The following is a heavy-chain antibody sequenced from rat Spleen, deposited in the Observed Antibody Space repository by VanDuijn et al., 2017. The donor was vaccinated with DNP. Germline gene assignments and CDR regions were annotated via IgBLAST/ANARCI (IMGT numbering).Heavy chain of an antibody. CDR3: VRDGGGGDFDY. Sequence: QVQLKESGPGLVQPSQTLSLTCTVSGFSLTTNGVSWVRQPPGRSLEWIAAISTGGNTYYNSALKSRLSISRDTSKSQVLLKMNSLQTEDTATYYCVRDGGGGDFDYWGQGVTVTVSS. D-gene: IGHD1-1*01. J-gene: IGHJ2*01. V-gene: IGHV2S12*01. CDR1: GFSLTTNG. CDR2: ISTGGNT.